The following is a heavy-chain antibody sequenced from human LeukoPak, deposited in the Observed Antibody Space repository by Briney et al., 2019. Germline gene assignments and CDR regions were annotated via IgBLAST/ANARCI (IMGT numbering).Heavy chain of an antibody. J-gene: IGHJ4*02. CDR2: INPNSGGT. CDR3: ARVGSSGWYVHPTLDY. Sequence: ASVKVSCKASGYTFTGYYMHWVRQAPGQGLEWMGRINPNSGGTNYAQKFQGRVTVTRDTYISTAYMELSRLRSDDTAVYYCARVGSSGWYVHPTLDYWGQGTLVTVSS. D-gene: IGHD6-19*01. CDR1: GYTFTGYY. V-gene: IGHV1-2*06.